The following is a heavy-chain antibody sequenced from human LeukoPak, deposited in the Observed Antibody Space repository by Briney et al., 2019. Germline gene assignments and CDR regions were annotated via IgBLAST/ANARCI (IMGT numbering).Heavy chain of an antibody. CDR1: GFTFSSYW. V-gene: IGHV3-74*01. J-gene: IGHJ4*02. D-gene: IGHD3-3*01. Sequence: GGSLRLSCAASGFTFSSYWMHWVRQAPGKGLVRVSRIKSDGSSTYYADSVKGRFTISRDNAKNTLYLQMNSLRAEDTAVYYCARDAFGVDKSPFWGQGTLVTVSS. CDR2: IKSDGSST. CDR3: ARDAFGVDKSPF.